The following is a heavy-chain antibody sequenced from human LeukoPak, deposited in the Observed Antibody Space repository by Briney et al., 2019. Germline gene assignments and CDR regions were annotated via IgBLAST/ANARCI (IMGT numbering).Heavy chain of an antibody. Sequence: SETLSLTCTVSGGSISGSSYYWGWIRQPPGKGLEWIGSIYYSGSTYYNPSLKSLVTISVDTSKNQFSLKLSSVTAADTAVYYCAGMGWQQRSQGSKFDYWGQGTLVTVSS. CDR3: AGMGWQQRSQGSKFDY. CDR2: IYYSGST. D-gene: IGHD6-13*01. J-gene: IGHJ4*02. V-gene: IGHV4-39*01. CDR1: GGSISGSSYY.